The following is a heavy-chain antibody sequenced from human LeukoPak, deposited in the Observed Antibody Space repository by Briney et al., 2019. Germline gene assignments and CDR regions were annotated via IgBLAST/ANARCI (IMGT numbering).Heavy chain of an antibody. CDR2: IYYSGST. J-gene: IGHJ4*02. Sequence: SETLSLTCTVPGGPISSYYWSWIRQPPGKGLEWIGYIYYSGSTNYNPSLKSRVTISVDTSKNQFSLKLSSVTAADTAVYYCARALSPYDYGDLRFDYWGQGTLVTVSS. CDR1: GGPISSYY. V-gene: IGHV4-59*08. CDR3: ARALSPYDYGDLRFDY. D-gene: IGHD4-17*01.